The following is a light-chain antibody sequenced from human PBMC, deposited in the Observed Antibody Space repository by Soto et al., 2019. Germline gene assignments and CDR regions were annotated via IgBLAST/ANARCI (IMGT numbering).Light chain of an antibody. CDR1: QSIRSNY. J-gene: IGKJ1*01. CDR2: AAF. CDR3: QQYGSSPVT. V-gene: IGKV3-20*01. Sequence: EIVMTQSPATLCLAIGEGVTLSSRRSQSIRSNYLNWYQQKPGQAPRFLIYAAFNRASGIPERFSGSGSGTDFTLTISRLEPEDFAVYYCQQYGSSPVTFGQGTKVDI.